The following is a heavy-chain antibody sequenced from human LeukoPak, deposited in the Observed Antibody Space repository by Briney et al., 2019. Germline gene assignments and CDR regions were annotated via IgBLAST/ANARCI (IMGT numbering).Heavy chain of an antibody. V-gene: IGHV4-39*07. Sequence: SETLSLTCTVSGGSISSSSYYWGWIRQPPGKGLEWIGSIYYSGSTYYNPSLKSRVTISVDTSKNQFSLKLSSVTAADTAVYYCARGSIAAAGTAPAIFFDYWGQGTLVTVSS. CDR1: GGSISSSSYY. D-gene: IGHD6-13*01. CDR2: IYYSGST. J-gene: IGHJ4*02. CDR3: ARGSIAAAGTAPAIFFDY.